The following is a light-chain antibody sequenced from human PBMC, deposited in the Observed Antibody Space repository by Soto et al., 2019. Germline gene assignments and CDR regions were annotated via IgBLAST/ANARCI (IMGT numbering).Light chain of an antibody. Sequence: EIVMTQSPGTRSLSPGEGATLSCRASQSVSSYLAWYQQKPGQAPRLLIYGASSRATGIPDRFSGSGSGTDFTLTISRLEPEDFAVYYCQQFGGSPQTFGQGTKVEIK. CDR3: QQFGGSPQT. CDR1: QSVSSY. J-gene: IGKJ1*01. V-gene: IGKV3-20*01. CDR2: GAS.